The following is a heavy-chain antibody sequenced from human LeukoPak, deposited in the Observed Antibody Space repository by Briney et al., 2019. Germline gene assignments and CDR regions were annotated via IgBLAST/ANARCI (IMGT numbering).Heavy chain of an antibody. CDR2: IYISGCT. J-gene: IGHJ3*01. CDR1: GRSIMNVPHD. Sequence: SQTLSLTCTVSGRSIMNVPHDWPWIRQPAGKGLEWVGLIYISGCTYYNPSLKSRVTISIHKSKNQVSLDLSSVTAADTAVYYCARWSYGDFDALDVWGQGTMVTVSS. CDR3: ARWSYGDFDALDV. D-gene: IGHD4-17*01. V-gene: IGHV4-61*02.